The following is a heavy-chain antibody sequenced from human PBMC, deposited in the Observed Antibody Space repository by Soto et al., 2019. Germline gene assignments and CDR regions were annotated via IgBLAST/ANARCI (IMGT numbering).Heavy chain of an antibody. V-gene: IGHV3-23*01. J-gene: IGHJ6*03. D-gene: IGHD7-27*01. CDR3: AKVLFWGSGSSRYMDV. Sequence: EVQLLESGGGLEQPGGSLRLSCVASGFTFSSYAMSWVRQAPGKGLEWVSGISGSNDNIHYADCVKGRFTISRDNSKNTLYLQMSSLRAEDTAVYYCAKVLFWGSGSSRYMDVSCKGTTVTVSS. CDR1: GFTFSSYA. CDR2: ISGSNDNI.